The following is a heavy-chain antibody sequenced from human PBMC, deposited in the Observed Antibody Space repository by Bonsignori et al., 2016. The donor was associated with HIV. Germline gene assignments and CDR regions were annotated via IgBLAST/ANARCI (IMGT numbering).Heavy chain of an antibody. D-gene: IGHD3-22*01. J-gene: IGHJ4*02. V-gene: IGHV3-21*01. CDR3: ARGGHYYDSSGYYHFDY. Sequence: WIRSPQGRAGVGSHPISSSSSYIYYADSVKGRFTISRDNAKNSVYLQMNSLRAEDTAVYYCARGGHYYDSSGYYHFDYWGQGTLVTVSS. CDR2: ISSSSSYI.